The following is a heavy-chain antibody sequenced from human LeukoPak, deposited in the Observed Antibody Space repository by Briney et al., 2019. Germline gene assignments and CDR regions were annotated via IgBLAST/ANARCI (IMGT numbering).Heavy chain of an antibody. CDR1: GFTFSSYS. J-gene: IGHJ4*02. CDR2: ISSSSSYI. CDR3: ARVTSNYYDSSGYYY. Sequence: PGGSLRLSCAASGFTFSSYSMNWVRQAPGKGLEWVSSISSSSSYIYYADSVKGRFTISRDNAKNSLYLQMNSLRAEDTAVYYCARVTSNYYDSSGYYYWGQGTLVTVSS. V-gene: IGHV3-21*01. D-gene: IGHD3-22*01.